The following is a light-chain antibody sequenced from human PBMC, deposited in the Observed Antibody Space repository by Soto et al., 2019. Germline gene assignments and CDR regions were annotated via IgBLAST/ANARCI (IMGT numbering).Light chain of an antibody. V-gene: IGKV3-20*01. CDR2: GAS. CDR3: QQYVNSPRT. J-gene: IGKJ2*01. CDR1: QSVSSNY. Sequence: DIVLTQSPGTLSLSPGERATLSCRASQSVSSNYLAWYQQKPGQAPRLLMYGASSRATGIPDKFSGSGSGTDFTLTITKLEPEDCAVYYCQQYVNSPRTFGQGTKLEIK.